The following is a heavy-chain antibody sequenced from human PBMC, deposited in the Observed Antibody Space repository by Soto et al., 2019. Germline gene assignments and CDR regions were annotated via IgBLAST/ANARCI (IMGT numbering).Heavy chain of an antibody. V-gene: IGHV5-51*01. CDR1: GHSFTSYW. CDR2: IYPGDSDT. D-gene: IGHD2-15*01. Sequence: GESLKISCNGSGHSFTSYWSCWVGQMPGKGLEWMGIIYPGDSDTRYSPSFQGQVTISADKSISTAYLQWSSLKASDTAMYYCATASARQYCSGGSCPFDYWGQGTLVTVSS. J-gene: IGHJ4*02. CDR3: ATASARQYCSGGSCPFDY.